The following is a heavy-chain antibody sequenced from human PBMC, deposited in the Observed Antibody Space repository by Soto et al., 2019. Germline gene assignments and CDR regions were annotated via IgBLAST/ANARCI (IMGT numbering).Heavy chain of an antibody. CDR2: ISYDGSNK. CDR1: GFTFSSYA. V-gene: IGHV3-30-3*01. Sequence: QVQLVESGGGVVQPGRSLRLSCAASGFTFSSYAMHWVRQAPGKGLEWVAVISYDGSNKYYADSVKGRFTISRDNSKNTLSLQMNILSAEDTAVYYCAREIVVVPAATPFYGMDVWGQGTTVTVSS. CDR3: AREIVVVPAATPFYGMDV. D-gene: IGHD2-2*02. J-gene: IGHJ6*02.